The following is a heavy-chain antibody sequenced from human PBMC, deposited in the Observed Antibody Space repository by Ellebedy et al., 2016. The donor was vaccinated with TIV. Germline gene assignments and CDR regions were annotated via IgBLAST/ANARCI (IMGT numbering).Heavy chain of an antibody. CDR2: IYSSGST. J-gene: IGHJ4*02. V-gene: IGHV4-4*07. CDR3: ARGSRLTGTRCSDY. D-gene: IGHD1-20*01. CDR1: GGSISSYY. Sequence: SETLSLTXTVSGGSISSYYWSWIRQPAGKGLEWIGRIYSSGSTNYNPSLKSRVTISVDTSKNQFSLKLNSVTAADTAVYYCARGSRLTGTRCSDYWGQGTLVTVSS.